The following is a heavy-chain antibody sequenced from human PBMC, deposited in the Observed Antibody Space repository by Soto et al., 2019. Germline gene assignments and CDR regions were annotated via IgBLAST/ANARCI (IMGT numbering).Heavy chain of an antibody. Sequence: QVQLVESGGGVVQPGRSLRLSCAASGFSFMAYTMHWVRQAPGKGLEWVALISFDGNNKYYADSVKGRVTISRDNSKNTLDLQMNSVRPEDTAVYYCAKLGFDSSGASSVFDYWGQGTLATVSS. V-gene: IGHV3-30*18. CDR1: GFSFMAYT. CDR2: ISFDGNNK. D-gene: IGHD3-22*01. CDR3: AKLGFDSSGASSVFDY. J-gene: IGHJ4*02.